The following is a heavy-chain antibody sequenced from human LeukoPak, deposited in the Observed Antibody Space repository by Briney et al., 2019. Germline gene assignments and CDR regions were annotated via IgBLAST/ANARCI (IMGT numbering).Heavy chain of an antibody. J-gene: IGHJ4*02. Sequence: GESLSHFCAASGFPLSNYLMLWVHQPARKEVAWVSRSNSGGRSTSYADSVKGRFTMSRDNAKNTLYLQMNRLRAEDTAVYYCAREFEATGTWGFDYWGQGALVTVSS. V-gene: IGHV3-74*01. CDR2: SNSGGRST. D-gene: IGHD6-13*01. CDR1: GFPLSNYL. CDR3: AREFEATGTWGFDY.